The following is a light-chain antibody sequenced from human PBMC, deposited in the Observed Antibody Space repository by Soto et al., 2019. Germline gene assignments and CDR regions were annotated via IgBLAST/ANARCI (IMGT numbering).Light chain of an antibody. Sequence: DIVMTQSPDSLAVSLGERATINCKSSQSVLYSSNNKNYLAWYQQKPGQPPTVLIYWASTRESGVPDRFSGSGSGTDFTPTISSLQAEDVAVYYCQQYYRTTWTFGQGTKVEIK. CDR2: WAS. CDR1: QSVLYSSNNKNY. J-gene: IGKJ1*01. V-gene: IGKV4-1*01. CDR3: QQYYRTTWT.